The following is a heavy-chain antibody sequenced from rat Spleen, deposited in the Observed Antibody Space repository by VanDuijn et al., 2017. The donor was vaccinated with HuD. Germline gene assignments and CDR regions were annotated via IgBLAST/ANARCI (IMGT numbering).Heavy chain of an antibody. D-gene: IGHD1-12*02. J-gene: IGHJ2*01. Sequence: EVQLVESGGGLVQPGGSLKLSCAASGFVFSNYDMAWVRQAPTKGLEWVASISTGGGNTYYRDSVKGRITISRDNAKSTLYLQMSSLRSEDTATYYCARHYVTMMAPFDYWGQGVMVTVSS. CDR1: GFVFSNYD. V-gene: IGHV5S23*01. CDR2: ISTGGGNT. CDR3: ARHYVTMMAPFDY.